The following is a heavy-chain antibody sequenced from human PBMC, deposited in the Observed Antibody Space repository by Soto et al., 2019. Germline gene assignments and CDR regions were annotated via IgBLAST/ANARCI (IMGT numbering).Heavy chain of an antibody. J-gene: IGHJ6*02. D-gene: IGHD6-13*01. CDR2: IYPGDSDT. CDR1: GYNFAIYW. CDR3: ARHHGSPGSYFGMDV. Sequence: PGESLKISCRASGYNFAIYWIAWVRQMPGKGLEWMGIIYPGDSDTRYSPSFQGQVTISADKSINTAYLQWRSLKASDTAVYYCARHHGSPGSYFGMDVWGQGTTVTVSS. V-gene: IGHV5-51*01.